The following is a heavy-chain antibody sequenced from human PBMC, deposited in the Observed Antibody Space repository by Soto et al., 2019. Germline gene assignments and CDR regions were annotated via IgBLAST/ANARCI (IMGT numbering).Heavy chain of an antibody. Sequence: QVQLQESGPGLVKASETLSLSCSVSGVSFNDYYWAWLRQPPGRGLEWNGYVFYSGLSNHSPPLRRRLTIAVDTSTKQFSLKLTSVTAGNTAVYYCGGGSSGSPPLDPWGRGTL. D-gene: IGHD3-10*01. CDR1: GVSFNDYY. V-gene: IGHV4-59*01. J-gene: IGHJ5*02. CDR2: VFYSGLS. CDR3: GGGSSGSPPLDP.